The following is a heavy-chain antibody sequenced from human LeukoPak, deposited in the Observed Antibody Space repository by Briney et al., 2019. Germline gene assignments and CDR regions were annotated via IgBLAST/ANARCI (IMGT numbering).Heavy chain of an antibody. J-gene: IGHJ4*02. D-gene: IGHD5-18*01. CDR3: AKEGRKTGNTYGYEFDS. CDR1: GFTFSSYA. V-gene: IGHV3-23*01. Sequence: GWSLRLSCAASGFTFSSYAMSWVRQAPGKGLEWVSAVSSSGGSTNYADYVKGQFTISRDNSKNTVYLHMNNLRAEDTAVYYCAKEGRKTGNTYGYEFDSWGQGTLVTVSS. CDR2: VSSSGGST.